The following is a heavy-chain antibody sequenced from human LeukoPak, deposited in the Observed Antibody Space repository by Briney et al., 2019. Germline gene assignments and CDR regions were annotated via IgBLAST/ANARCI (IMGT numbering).Heavy chain of an antibody. V-gene: IGHV3-43*01. J-gene: IGHJ5*02. CDR1: GFTFDRFT. CDR3: ARINSSGYYYVGNWFDP. Sequence: PGGSLRLSCAASGFTFDRFTIHWVRQPPGKGLEWVSLINRRGHTFYADSVKGRFTISRDNAKNSLYLQMNSLRAEDTAVYYCARINSSGYYYVGNWFDPWGQGTLVTVSS. D-gene: IGHD3-22*01. CDR2: INRRGHT.